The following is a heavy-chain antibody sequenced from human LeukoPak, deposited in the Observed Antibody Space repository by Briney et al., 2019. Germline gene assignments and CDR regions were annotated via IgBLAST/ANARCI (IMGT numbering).Heavy chain of an antibody. D-gene: IGHD2-2*01. CDR1: GFIFSSYA. Sequence: PGRSLRLSCAASGFIFSSYAMSWVRQAPGKGLEWVSGISGSGGEIWYADSVKGRFTISRDNSKNTLYLQMNSLRTEDTALYYCAKDYVSGGYCSSASCWPFECWGQGTLVTVSS. V-gene: IGHV3-23*01. CDR3: AKDYVSGGYCSSASCWPFEC. CDR2: ISGSGGEI. J-gene: IGHJ4*02.